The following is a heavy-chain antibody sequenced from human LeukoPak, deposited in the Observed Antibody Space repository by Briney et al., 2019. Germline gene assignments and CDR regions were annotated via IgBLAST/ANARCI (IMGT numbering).Heavy chain of an antibody. Sequence: PGGSLRLSCAASGFTFSNYAMMWVRQAPGKRLEWVSSITGSGDGTYYADSVRGRFTISRDNSENTLYRQLNSLRAEDTAVYFCVKGFVHPTYYFDYWGQGTLVTVSS. D-gene: IGHD3-10*01. V-gene: IGHV3-23*01. CDR3: VKGFVHPTYYFDY. CDR2: ITGSGDGT. J-gene: IGHJ4*02. CDR1: GFTFSNYA.